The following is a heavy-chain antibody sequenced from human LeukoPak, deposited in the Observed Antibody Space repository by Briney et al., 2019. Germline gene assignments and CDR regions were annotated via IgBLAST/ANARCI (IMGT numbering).Heavy chain of an antibody. CDR2: ISYDGSNK. J-gene: IGHJ4*02. CDR1: GFTFSSYA. Sequence: GSLRLSCAASGFTFSSYAMHWVRQAPGKGLEWVAVISYDGSNKYYADSVKGRFTISRDNSKNTLYLQMNSLRAEDTAVYYCARGDSSGWYYFDYWGQGTLVTVSS. CDR3: ARGDSSGWYYFDY. D-gene: IGHD6-19*01. V-gene: IGHV3-30-3*01.